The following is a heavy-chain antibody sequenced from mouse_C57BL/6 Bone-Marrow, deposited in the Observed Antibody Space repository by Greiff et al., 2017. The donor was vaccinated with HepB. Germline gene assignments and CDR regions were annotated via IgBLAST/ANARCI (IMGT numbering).Heavy chain of an antibody. V-gene: IGHV5-6*01. CDR3: ARRWLPPFAY. CDR2: ISSGGSYT. D-gene: IGHD2-2*01. J-gene: IGHJ3*01. CDR1: GFTFSSYG. Sequence: EVQRVESGGDLVKPGGSLKLSCAASGFTFSSYGMSWVRQTPDKRLEWVATISSGGSYTYYPDSVKGRFTISRDNAKNTLYLQMSSLKSEDTAMYYCARRWLPPFAYWGQGTLVTVSA.